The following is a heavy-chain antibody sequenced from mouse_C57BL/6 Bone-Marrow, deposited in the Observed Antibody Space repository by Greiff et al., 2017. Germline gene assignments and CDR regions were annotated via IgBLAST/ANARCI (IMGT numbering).Heavy chain of an antibody. CDR1: GYTFTSYW. CDR3: ARGPTVVGYFDV. J-gene: IGHJ1*03. Sequence: QVQLQQPGAELVKPGASVKLSCKASGYTFTSYWMHWVKQRPGQGLEWIGMIHPNSGSTNYNEKFKSKATLTVDKSSSTAYMQLSSLTSEDSAVYYCARGPTVVGYFDVWGTGTTVTVSS. CDR2: IHPNSGST. D-gene: IGHD1-1*01. V-gene: IGHV1-64*01.